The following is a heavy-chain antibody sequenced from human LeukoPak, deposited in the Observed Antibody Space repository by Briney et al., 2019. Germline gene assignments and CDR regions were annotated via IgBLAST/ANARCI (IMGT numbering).Heavy chain of an antibody. V-gene: IGHV3-48*03. CDR2: ISSSGGTI. Sequence: PGGSLRLSCAASGFTFSSYEMNWVRQAPGKGLGLVSYISSSGGTIYYADSGKGRFSISRDNAKNSLYLQMNSLRAEDTAVYYCARDPWGAVAGESFDYWGQGTLVTVSS. CDR1: GFTFSSYE. CDR3: ARDPWGAVAGESFDY. D-gene: IGHD6-19*01. J-gene: IGHJ4*02.